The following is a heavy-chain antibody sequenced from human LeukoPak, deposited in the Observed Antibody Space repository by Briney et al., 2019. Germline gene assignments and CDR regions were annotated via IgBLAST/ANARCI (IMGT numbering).Heavy chain of an antibody. CDR1: GGSISSSSYY. CDR3: ARRTNLRPFDY. D-gene: IGHD1-7*01. J-gene: IGHJ4*02. CDR2: INHSGST. Sequence: SETLSLTCTVSGGSISSSSYYWSWIRQPPGKGLEWIGEINHSGSTNYNPSLKSRVTISVDTSKNQFSLKLSSVTAADTAVYYCARRTNLRPFDYWGQGTLVTVSS. V-gene: IGHV4-39*07.